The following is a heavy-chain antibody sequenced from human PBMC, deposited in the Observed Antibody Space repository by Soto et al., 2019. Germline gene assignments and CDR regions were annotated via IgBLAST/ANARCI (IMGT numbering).Heavy chain of an antibody. D-gene: IGHD1-20*01. Sequence: PGGSLRLSCAASGFTFSSYGMHWVRQAPGKGLEWVAVISYDGSNKYYADSVKGRFTISRDNSKNTLYLQMNSLRAEDTAVYYCAGWVGGYNWSRRFPHYYYGMDVWGQGTTVTVSS. V-gene: IGHV3-30-3*01. CDR1: GFTFSSYG. CDR2: ISYDGSNK. J-gene: IGHJ6*02. CDR3: AGWVGGYNWSRRFPHYYYGMDV.